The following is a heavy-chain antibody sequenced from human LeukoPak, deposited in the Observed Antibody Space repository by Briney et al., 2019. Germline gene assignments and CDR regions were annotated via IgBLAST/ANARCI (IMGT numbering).Heavy chain of an antibody. V-gene: IGHV5-51*01. Sequence: GESLKISCKGSGYSFTSYWIGWVRQMPGKGLEWMGIIYPGNSDTRYSPSFQGQVTISAGKSITTAYLQWSSLKASDTAMYYCARHKRPQSTDHFDSSGYYHGNPADCWGQGTLVTVSS. CDR1: GYSFTSYW. D-gene: IGHD3-22*01. J-gene: IGHJ4*02. CDR3: ARHKRPQSTDHFDSSGYYHGNPADC. CDR2: IYPGNSDT.